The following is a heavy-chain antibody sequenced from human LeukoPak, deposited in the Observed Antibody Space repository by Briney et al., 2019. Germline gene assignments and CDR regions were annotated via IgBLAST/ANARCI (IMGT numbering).Heavy chain of an antibody. CDR1: GFTFSSYS. J-gene: IGHJ3*02. CDR3: AVGYLDAFDI. CDR2: ISSSSSYI. V-gene: IGHV3-21*01. D-gene: IGHD6-13*01. Sequence: GGSLRLSCAASGFTFSSYSMNWVRQAPGKGLEGVSSISSSSSYIYYADSVKGRFTISRDNAKNSLYLQMNSLRAEDTAVYYCAVGYLDAFDIWGQGTMVTVSS.